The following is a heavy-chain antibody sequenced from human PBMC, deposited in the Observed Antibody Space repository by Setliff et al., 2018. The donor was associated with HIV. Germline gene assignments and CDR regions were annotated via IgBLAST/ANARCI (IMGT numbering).Heavy chain of an antibody. J-gene: IGHJ5*02. CDR3: ARLYYGVRGWFDP. CDR2: IYSSGST. Sequence: SETLSLTFTVSGDSISSGSKYWTWIRQPAGKGLEWIGRIYSSGSTDYNPSLKSRATVSLDTSKNQFSLKLNSVTAADTAVYYCARLYYGVRGWFDPWGQGTLVTVSS. V-gene: IGHV4-61*02. D-gene: IGHD3-22*01. CDR1: GDSISSGSKY.